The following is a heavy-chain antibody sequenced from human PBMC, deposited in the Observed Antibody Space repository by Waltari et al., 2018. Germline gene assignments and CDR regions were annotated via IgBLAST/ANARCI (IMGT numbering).Heavy chain of an antibody. D-gene: IGHD5-12*01. J-gene: IGHJ3*01. CDR1: GVSITSNRHY. CDR3: ATYIGASVGTAAFDV. Sequence: QLQLQESGPRLVKPSETLSLTCTVSGVSITSNRHYWAWIHQSPGQGLEWIGTVSYSGATYISPSLKSRVSVSRDTSKNQLSLILGSVTAADMAVYYCATYIGASVGTAAFDVWGQGTMVTVSS. CDR2: VSYSGAT. V-gene: IGHV4-39*01.